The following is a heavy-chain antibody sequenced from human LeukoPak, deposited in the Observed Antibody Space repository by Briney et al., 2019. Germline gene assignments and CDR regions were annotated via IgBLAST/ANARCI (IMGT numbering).Heavy chain of an antibody. V-gene: IGHV4-59*08. D-gene: IGHD3-10*01. CDR1: GGSISSYY. CDR2: IYYSGST. J-gene: IGHJ4*02. Sequence: SETLSLTCTVSGGSISSYYWSWIRQPPGKGLEWIGYIYYSGSTNYNPSLKSRVTISVDTSKNQFSLKLSSVTAADTAVYYCARHLAYYYGSGSYYKGPQFDYWGQGTLVTVSS. CDR3: ARHLAYYYGSGSYYKGPQFDY.